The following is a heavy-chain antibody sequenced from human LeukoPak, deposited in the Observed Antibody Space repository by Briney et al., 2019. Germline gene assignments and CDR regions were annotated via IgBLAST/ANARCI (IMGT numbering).Heavy chain of an antibody. J-gene: IGHJ4*02. CDR2: ISGSGGST. CDR3: AGTMVRGVIMRIDY. D-gene: IGHD3-10*01. CDR1: GFTFSSYA. Sequence: PGGSLRLSCAASGFTFSSYAMSWVRQAPGKGLEWVSAISGSGGSTYYADSVEGRFTISRDNSKNTLYLQMTSLRTEDTAVYYCAGTMVRGVIMRIDYWGQGTLVTVSS. V-gene: IGHV3-23*01.